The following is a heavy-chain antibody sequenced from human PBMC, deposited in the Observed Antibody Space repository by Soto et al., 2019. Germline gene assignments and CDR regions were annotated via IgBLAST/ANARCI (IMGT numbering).Heavy chain of an antibody. CDR3: ARATDCSSTRCYYGWFDP. D-gene: IGHD2-2*01. Sequence: QVQLVQSGAEVKKPGSSVKVSCKASGGTFSSYAISWVRQAPGQGLEWMGGIIPIFGTANYAQKFQGRVTITADESTSTAYMELSSLRSEDTAVYYCARATDCSSTRCYYGWFDPWGQGTLVTVSS. CDR2: IIPIFGTA. V-gene: IGHV1-69*01. J-gene: IGHJ5*02. CDR1: GGTFSSYA.